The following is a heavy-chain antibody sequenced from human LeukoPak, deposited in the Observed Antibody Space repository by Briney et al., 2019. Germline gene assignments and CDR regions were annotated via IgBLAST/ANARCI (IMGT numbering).Heavy chain of an antibody. J-gene: IGHJ4*02. CDR1: GGSISGSY. V-gene: IGHV4-59*01. Sequence: PSETLSLTCTVSGGSISGSYWSWIRQPPGKGLEWIGYIYYSGSTNYNPSLKSRVTISVDTSKNQFSLKLSSVTAADTAVYYCARIGHEDYYFDYWGQGTLVTVSS. CDR2: IYYSGST. CDR3: ARIGHEDYYFDY.